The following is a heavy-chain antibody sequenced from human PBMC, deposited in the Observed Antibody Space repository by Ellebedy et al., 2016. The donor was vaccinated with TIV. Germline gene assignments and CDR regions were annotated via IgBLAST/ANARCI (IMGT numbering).Heavy chain of an antibody. Sequence: GESLKISCVGSGFIFSSYSMNWVRQAAGKGLEWVSYISTSSSTIYYADSVKGRFTVSRDNAKNSLYLQMDSLRDEDTALYYCARDGRIAAAGTVYWGQGTLVTVSS. CDR3: ARDGRIAAAGTVY. V-gene: IGHV3-48*02. CDR2: ISTSSSTI. D-gene: IGHD6-13*01. CDR1: GFIFSSYS. J-gene: IGHJ4*02.